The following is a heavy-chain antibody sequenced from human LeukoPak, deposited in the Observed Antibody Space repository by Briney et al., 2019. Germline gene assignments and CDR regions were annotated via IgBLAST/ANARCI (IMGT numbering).Heavy chain of an antibody. D-gene: IGHD6-13*01. Sequence: GGSLRLSCAASGFSFRSYAMHWVRQAPGKGLEWVAVIAYDGSTKYYADSVKGRFTISRDNSKNTLYLQMNSLRAEDTAVYYCAKDVAAAGDYYFDYWGQGTLVTVSS. CDR3: AKDVAAAGDYYFDY. CDR1: GFSFRSYA. V-gene: IGHV3-30*04. J-gene: IGHJ4*02. CDR2: IAYDGSTK.